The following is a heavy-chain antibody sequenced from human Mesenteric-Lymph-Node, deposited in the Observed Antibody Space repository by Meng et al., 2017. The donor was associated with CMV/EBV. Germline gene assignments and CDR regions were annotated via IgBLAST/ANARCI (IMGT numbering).Heavy chain of an antibody. D-gene: IGHD4-11*01. CDR1: GFTFSSYD. CDR2: IGTAGDT. J-gene: IGHJ6*02. Sequence: LSLTCAASGFTFSSYDMHWVRQATGKGLEWVSAIGTAGDTYYPGSVKGRFTISRENAKNSLYLQMNSLRAGDTAVYYCARDRRYYSNYYYYYYGMDVWGQGTTVTVSS. CDR3: ARDRRYYSNYYYYYYGMDV. V-gene: IGHV3-13*01.